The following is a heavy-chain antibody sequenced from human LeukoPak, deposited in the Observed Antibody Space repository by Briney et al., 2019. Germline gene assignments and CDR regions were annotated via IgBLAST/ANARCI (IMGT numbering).Heavy chain of an antibody. J-gene: IGHJ5*02. CDR2: IDPSDSYT. CDR1: GYSFTRYW. CDR3: ARDSGYSYGPYDNWFDP. V-gene: IGHV5-10-1*01. Sequence: GESLKISCKGSGYSFTRYWNSWVRQMPGKGLEWMGRIDPSDSYTNYSPSFQGHVTISADKSISTAYLQWSSLKASDTAMYYCARDSGYSYGPYDNWFDPWGQGTLVTVSS. D-gene: IGHD5-18*01.